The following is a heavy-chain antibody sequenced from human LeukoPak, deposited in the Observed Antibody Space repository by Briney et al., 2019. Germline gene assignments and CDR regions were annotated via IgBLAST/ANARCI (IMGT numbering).Heavy chain of an antibody. D-gene: IGHD1-26*01. V-gene: IGHV4-59*01. CDR1: GGSISSYH. J-gene: IGHJ4*02. Sequence: SETLSLTCTVSGGSISSYHWSWIRQPPGQGLEWIAYIYYSGSTNYNPSLKSRVTISVDTSESQFSLNLSSVTAADTAVYYCARAVVGGSYSHFDYWGQGTLVTVPS. CDR3: ARAVVGGSYSHFDY. CDR2: IYYSGST.